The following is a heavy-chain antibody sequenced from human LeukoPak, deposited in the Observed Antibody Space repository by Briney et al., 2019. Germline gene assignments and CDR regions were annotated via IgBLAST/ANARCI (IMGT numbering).Heavy chain of an antibody. D-gene: IGHD3-9*01. Sequence: PSETLSLTCAVYGGSFSGYYWSWIRQPPGKGLEWIGEINHSGSTIYNPSLKSRVIISVDTSKNQFSLKLSSVTAADTAVYYCARPTYDILTGYPYYFDYWGQGTLVTVSS. V-gene: IGHV4-34*01. CDR2: INHSGST. J-gene: IGHJ4*02. CDR1: GGSFSGYY. CDR3: ARPTYDILTGYPYYFDY.